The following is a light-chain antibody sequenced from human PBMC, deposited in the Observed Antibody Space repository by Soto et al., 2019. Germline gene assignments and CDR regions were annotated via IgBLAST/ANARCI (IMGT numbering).Light chain of an antibody. Sequence: EIVLTQSPGTLSLSPGERVTLSCRASQIVSSRYLAWYQQRPGQAPRLLIYGASTRATGIPDRFSGGASGTDFTLTISRLEPEDFAVYYRQQYGTSPPRYTFGQGTKLEIK. CDR2: GAS. V-gene: IGKV3-20*01. CDR1: QIVSSRY. J-gene: IGKJ2*01. CDR3: QQYGTSPPRYT.